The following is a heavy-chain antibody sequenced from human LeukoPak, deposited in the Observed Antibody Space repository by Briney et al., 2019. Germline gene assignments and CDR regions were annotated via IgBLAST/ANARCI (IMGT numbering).Heavy chain of an antibody. CDR2: IYYSGNT. Sequence: SETLSLTCTVSGGSISSSSYYWGWIRQPPGEGLEWIGSIYYSGNTYYNPSLKSRVSISVDTSKNQFSLKLSSVTAADTAVYYCARDAGGYCSSTSCYTGLDYWGQGTLVTVSS. CDR3: ARDAGGYCSSTSCYTGLDY. CDR1: GGSISSSSYY. V-gene: IGHV4-39*07. J-gene: IGHJ4*02. D-gene: IGHD2-2*02.